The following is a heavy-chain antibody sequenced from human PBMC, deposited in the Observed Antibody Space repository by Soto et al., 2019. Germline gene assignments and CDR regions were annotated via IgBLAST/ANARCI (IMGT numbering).Heavy chain of an antibody. V-gene: IGHV1-3*01. D-gene: IGHD2-15*01. Sequence: ALVKVACKASGYTNTIYAGHWGRQAPGQRLEWMGWINAGNGNTKYSQKFQGRVTITRDTSASTAYMELSSLRSEDTAVYYCARDLGGWPDYWGQGTLVTVSS. CDR3: ARDLGGWPDY. CDR1: GYTNTIYA. J-gene: IGHJ4*02. CDR2: INAGNGNT.